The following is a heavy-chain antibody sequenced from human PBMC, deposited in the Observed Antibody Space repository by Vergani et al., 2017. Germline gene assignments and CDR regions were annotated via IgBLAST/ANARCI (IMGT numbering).Heavy chain of an antibody. CDR1: GFSLSTSGVV. V-gene: IGHV2-5*02. CDR2: IYWDDDK. D-gene: IGHD5-12*01. Sequence: QITLKESGPTLVKPTQTLTLTCTFSGFSLSTSGVVVGCIRQPPGKALEWLALIYWDDDKHYSPSLKSRLTITKDTSKNQVVLTMTNMDPVDTATYYCEHSRYSGYDLYLAIFDYWGQGTLVTVSS. CDR3: EHSRYSGYDLYLAIFDY. J-gene: IGHJ4*02.